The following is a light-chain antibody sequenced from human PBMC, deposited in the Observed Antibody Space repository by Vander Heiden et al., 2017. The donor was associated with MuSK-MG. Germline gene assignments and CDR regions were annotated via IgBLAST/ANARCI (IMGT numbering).Light chain of an antibody. CDR1: QSLLHSNGYNY. J-gene: IGKJ4*01. V-gene: IGKV2-28*01. Sequence: DLAMTQSPLSLPVTPGEPASISGRSSQSLLHSNGYNYLDWYLQKPGQSPQLLIYLGSNRAAGVPDRFSGSGSGTDFTLKISRVEAEDVGVYYCMQALQTPLTFGGGTKVEIK. CDR3: MQALQTPLT. CDR2: LGS.